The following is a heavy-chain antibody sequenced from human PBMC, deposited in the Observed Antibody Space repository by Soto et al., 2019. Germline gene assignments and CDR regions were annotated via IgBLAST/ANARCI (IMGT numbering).Heavy chain of an antibody. Sequence: GASVKVSCKASGYTFTSYGITWVRQAPGQGLEWMGWISAYNGNKDYAQKLQGRVSMTTDTSTSTTYMELNSLRAEDTAVYYCAKAVAGPRESLFDYWGQGTLVTVSS. CDR2: ISAYNGNK. CDR1: GYTFTSYG. V-gene: IGHV1-18*04. D-gene: IGHD6-19*01. CDR3: AKAVAGPRESLFDY. J-gene: IGHJ4*02.